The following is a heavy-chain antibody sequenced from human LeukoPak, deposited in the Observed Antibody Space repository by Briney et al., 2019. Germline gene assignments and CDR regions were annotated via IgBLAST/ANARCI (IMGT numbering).Heavy chain of an antibody. V-gene: IGHV3-66*01. J-gene: IGHJ4*02. CDR3: ARTNGHGGNFFDY. D-gene: IGHD4-23*01. Sequence: GGSLRLSCAASGFTVSRIFMSWVRQAPGKGLEWVSVIYSSGNTYYADSAKGRFTISRDNSKNTLYLQMNNLRAADTAVYFCARTNGHGGNFFDYWGQGTLVTVSS. CDR1: GFTVSRIF. CDR2: IYSSGNT.